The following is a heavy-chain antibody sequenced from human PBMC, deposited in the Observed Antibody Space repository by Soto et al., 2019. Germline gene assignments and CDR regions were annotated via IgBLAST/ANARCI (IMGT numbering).Heavy chain of an antibody. CDR3: ARASRAGTWSFFDY. CDR1: GGSISSSNW. D-gene: IGHD1-7*01. J-gene: IGHJ4*02. Sequence: SETLSLTCAVSGGSISSSNWWSWVRQPPGKGLEWIGEIYHSGSTNYNPSLKSRVTISVDKSKNQFSLKLSSVTAADTAVYYCARASRAGTWSFFDYWGQGTLVTVSS. V-gene: IGHV4-4*02. CDR2: IYHSGST.